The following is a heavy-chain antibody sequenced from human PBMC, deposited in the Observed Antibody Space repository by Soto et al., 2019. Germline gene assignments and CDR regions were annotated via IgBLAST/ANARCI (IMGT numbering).Heavy chain of an antibody. V-gene: IGHV1-46*01. CDR1: GYSFTTYY. J-gene: IGHJ5*02. CDR2: INPSGGST. Sequence: ASVKVSCKASGYSFTTYYMHWVRQAPGQGLEWMAIINPSGGSTIYAQRFQGRVTMTRDTSTSAVYMELSSLRSEDTAVYYCARDRGTIVGATTYWFDLWGQGTLGTVSS. CDR3: ARDRGTIVGATTYWFDL. D-gene: IGHD1-26*01.